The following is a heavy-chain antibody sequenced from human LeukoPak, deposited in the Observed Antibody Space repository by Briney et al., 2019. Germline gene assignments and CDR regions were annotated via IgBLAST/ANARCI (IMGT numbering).Heavy chain of an antibody. CDR1: GYTFTGYY. D-gene: IGHD3-16*02. J-gene: IGHJ4*02. CDR3: ARASQPLEGLSFPDY. CDR2: INPNTGNP. V-gene: IGHV7-4-1*02. Sequence: ASVKVSCKASGYTFTGYYMHWVRQAPGQGLEWMGWINPNTGNPTYAQGFTGRFVFSLDTSVNTAYLQISSLKAEDTAVYYCARASQPLEGLSFPDYWGQGTLVTVSS.